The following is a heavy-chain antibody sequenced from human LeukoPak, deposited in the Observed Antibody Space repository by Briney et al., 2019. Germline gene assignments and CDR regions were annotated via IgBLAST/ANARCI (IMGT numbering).Heavy chain of an antibody. Sequence: SETMSLTSNVYGYSISRGYYWGWIRQPPGKGLGWIGSVHHTGSTYYNPSLRSRVSISVDKSTNHISLEVTSVTAADTAVYYCARDWGFGDSEDWFDPWGQGTLVTVSA. J-gene: IGHJ5*02. CDR1: GYSISRGYY. CDR2: VHHTGST. CDR3: ARDWGFGDSEDWFDP. D-gene: IGHD3-10*01. V-gene: IGHV4-38-2*02.